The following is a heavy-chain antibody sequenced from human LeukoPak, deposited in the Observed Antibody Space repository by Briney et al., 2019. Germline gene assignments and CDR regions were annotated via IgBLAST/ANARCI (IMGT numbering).Heavy chain of an antibody. CDR3: ARGGRNVVVTTLYYLDY. D-gene: IGHD3-22*01. CDR2: INPNSGGT. Sequence: GASVKVSCKASGYTFTDYYIHWVRQAPGQGLEWMGWINPNSGGTNYAPRFQGRVTMTRDTSISTAYMELSRLRSDDTAVYYCARGGRNVVVTTLYYLDYWGQGTLVTVSS. V-gene: IGHV1-2*02. CDR1: GYTFTDYY. J-gene: IGHJ4*02.